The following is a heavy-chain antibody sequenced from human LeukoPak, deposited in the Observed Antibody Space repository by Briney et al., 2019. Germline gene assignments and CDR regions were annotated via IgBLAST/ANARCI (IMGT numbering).Heavy chain of an antibody. Sequence: ASVTVSFTASGYTFTSYAISWVRQAPGRGLEWMGWISAFNGNRNYAQKLQGRVTMTTDTSTSTAYMELRSLRSGDTAVYYCARDQPYGDPGYGLDIWGQGTTVTVSS. V-gene: IGHV1-18*01. CDR1: GYTFTSYA. J-gene: IGHJ3*02. CDR2: ISAFNGNR. CDR3: ARDQPYGDPGYGLDI. D-gene: IGHD4-17*01.